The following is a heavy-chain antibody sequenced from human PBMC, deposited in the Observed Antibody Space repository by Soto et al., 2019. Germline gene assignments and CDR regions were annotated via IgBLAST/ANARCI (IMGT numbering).Heavy chain of an antibody. CDR1: GFTFSSYA. D-gene: IGHD1-1*01. CDR3: ARELERRGFDY. V-gene: IGHV3-30-3*01. J-gene: IGHJ4*02. CDR2: ISYDGSNK. Sequence: GGSPRLSCAASGFTFSSYAMHWVRQAPGKGLEWVAVISYDGSNKYYADSVKGRFTISRDNSKNTLYLQMNSLRAEDTAVYYCARELERRGFDYWGQGTLVTVSS.